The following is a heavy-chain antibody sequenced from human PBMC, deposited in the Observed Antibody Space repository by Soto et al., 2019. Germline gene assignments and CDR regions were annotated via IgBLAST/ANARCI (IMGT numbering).Heavy chain of an antibody. J-gene: IGHJ4*02. Sequence: QIQLVQSGPESKKPGASVKVSCQTSGYNFISYGLSGVRQAPGQGLEWMGWITPFNGNTNYPQRFRGKITMTTDTATNTRYLEVRNLTSDDTVVYYCVIDYSIFPDIWCQARLVTVSS. V-gene: IGHV1-18*04. CDR2: ITPFNGNT. CDR3: VIDYSIFPDI. CDR1: GYNFISYG. D-gene: IGHD4-4*01.